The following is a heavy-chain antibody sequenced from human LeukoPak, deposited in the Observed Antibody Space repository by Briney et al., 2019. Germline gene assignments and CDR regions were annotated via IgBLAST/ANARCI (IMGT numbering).Heavy chain of an antibody. CDR2: ISSSGSSI. V-gene: IGHV3-48*03. D-gene: IGHD4-11*01. J-gene: IGHJ4*02. CDR1: GFTFNNYE. Sequence: GGSLRLSCAASGFTFNNYEMNWVRQAPGKGLEWVSYISSSGSSIYYADSVKGRFTISRDNAKNSLSLQMNSLRAEDTAVYYCARHSFGNYEFWFDYWGQGTLVTVSS. CDR3: ARHSFGNYEFWFDY.